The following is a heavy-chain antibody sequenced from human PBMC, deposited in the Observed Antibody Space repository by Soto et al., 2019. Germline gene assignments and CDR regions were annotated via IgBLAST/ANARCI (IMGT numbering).Heavy chain of an antibody. CDR3: AHRQVGASNFDY. D-gene: IGHD1-26*01. V-gene: IGHV2-5*02. J-gene: IGHJ4*02. CDR1: GFSLSTRGVG. Sequence: SGPTQVNPTQTLTLTCTFSGFSLSTRGVGVGWIRQPPGKALEWLALIYWDDDKRYSPSLKSRLTITKDTSKNQVVLTMTNMDPVDTATYYCAHRQVGASNFDYWGQGTLVTVSS. CDR2: IYWDDDK.